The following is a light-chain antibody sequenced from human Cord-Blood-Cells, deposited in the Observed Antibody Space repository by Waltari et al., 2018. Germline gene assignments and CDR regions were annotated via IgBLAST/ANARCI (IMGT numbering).Light chain of an antibody. Sequence: QSALTQPASVSGSPGQSITIPCTGTSSDVGSSNLVSWYQQHPGKAPKLMIYEGSKRPSGVSNRFSGSKSGNTASLTISGLQAEDEADYYCCSYAGSSTFYVFGTGTKVTVL. CDR3: CSYAGSSTFYV. J-gene: IGLJ1*01. V-gene: IGLV2-23*01. CDR1: SSDVGSSNL. CDR2: EGS.